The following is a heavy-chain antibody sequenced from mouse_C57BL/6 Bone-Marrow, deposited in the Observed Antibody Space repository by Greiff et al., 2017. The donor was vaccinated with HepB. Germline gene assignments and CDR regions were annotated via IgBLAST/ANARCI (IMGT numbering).Heavy chain of an antibody. D-gene: IGHD3-2*02. J-gene: IGHJ4*01. Sequence: VQLQQPGAELVKPGASVKLSCKASGYTFTSYWMQWVKQRPGQGLEWIGEIDPSDSYTNYNQKFKGKATLTVDTSSSTAYMQLSSLTSEDSAVYYCAREAQATSYYAMDYWGQGTSVTVSS. V-gene: IGHV1-50*01. CDR1: GYTFTSYW. CDR3: AREAQATSYYAMDY. CDR2: IDPSDSYT.